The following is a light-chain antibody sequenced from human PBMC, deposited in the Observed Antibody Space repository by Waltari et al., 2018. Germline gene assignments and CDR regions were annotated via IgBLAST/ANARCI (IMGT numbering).Light chain of an antibody. J-gene: IGLJ3*02. CDR3: AAWDDGLNGWV. CDR2: TDS. V-gene: IGLV1-44*01. Sequence: QSVLTQPPSASGSPGQRVTISCSGSRSHIGGNTVNWYQQIPGTAPKLLIYTDSQRPSGVPDRFSGSKSGTSGYLAISGLQSEDEADYYCAAWDDGLNGWVFGGRTKLTVL. CDR1: RSHIGGNT.